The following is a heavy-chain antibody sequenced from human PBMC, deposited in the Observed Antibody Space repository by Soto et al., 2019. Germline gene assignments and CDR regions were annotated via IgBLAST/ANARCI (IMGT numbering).Heavy chain of an antibody. D-gene: IGHD6-19*01. CDR2: ISGSGGST. J-gene: IGHJ2*01. Sequence: EVQLLESGGGWVQPGGSLRLSCAASGFTFSSYAMNWVRQAPGKGLEWVSGISGSGGSTYYTDSVKGRFIISRDKSKKTLYVQMNSLRAEDTAVYYCAKDASSSGWYWYFDLWGRGTLVTVSS. V-gene: IGHV3-23*01. CDR1: GFTFSSYA. CDR3: AKDASSSGWYWYFDL.